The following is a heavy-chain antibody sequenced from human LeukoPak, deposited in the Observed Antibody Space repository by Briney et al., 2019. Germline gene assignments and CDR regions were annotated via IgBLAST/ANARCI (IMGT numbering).Heavy chain of an antibody. V-gene: IGHV4-39*07. CDR1: GGSISSSSYY. CDR2: IYYSGST. CDR3: ARDGEWEPFDY. J-gene: IGHJ4*02. D-gene: IGHD1-26*01. Sequence: SETLSLTCTVSGGSISSSSYYWGWIRQPPGKGLEWIGSIYYSGSTYYNPSLKSRVTISVDTSKNQFSLKLSSVTAADTAVYYCARDGEWEPFDYWGQGTLVTVSS.